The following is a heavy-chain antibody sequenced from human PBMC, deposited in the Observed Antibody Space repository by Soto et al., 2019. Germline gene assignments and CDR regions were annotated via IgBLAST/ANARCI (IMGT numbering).Heavy chain of an antibody. V-gene: IGHV3-23*01. CDR2: ITDSGYTA. CDR1: GFSFGTFV. Sequence: EVQLLESGGASVQPGGSLRLSCAASGFSFGTFVMTWFRQAPGGGLERVSSITDSGYTASYAETVEGRFTVSRDNSKNILHLKMNDLRVEDTATYYCAKNGQWLATPPEAWGQGTLVTVSS. D-gene: IGHD6-19*01. J-gene: IGHJ4*02. CDR3: AKNGQWLATPPEA.